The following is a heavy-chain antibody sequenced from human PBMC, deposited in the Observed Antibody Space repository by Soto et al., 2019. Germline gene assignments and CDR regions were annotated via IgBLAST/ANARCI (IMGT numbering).Heavy chain of an antibody. D-gene: IGHD2-15*01. CDR1: GGSFSGYY. Sequence: SETLSLTCAVYGGSFSGYYWSWIRQPPGKGLEWIGEINHSGRTNYNPSLKSRVTISVYTSKNQFSLKLSSVTAADTAVYYCARRGIGCCSGGSCSYNWFDPWGQGTLVTVSS. CDR2: INHSGRT. V-gene: IGHV4-34*01. J-gene: IGHJ5*02. CDR3: ARRGIGCCSGGSCSYNWFDP.